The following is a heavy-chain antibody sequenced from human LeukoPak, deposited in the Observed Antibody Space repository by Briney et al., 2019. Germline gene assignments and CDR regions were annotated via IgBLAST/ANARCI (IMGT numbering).Heavy chain of an antibody. V-gene: IGHV4-59*01. J-gene: IGHJ4*02. CDR3: ARLPMAVTPHVDY. CDR1: GGSITSYY. Sequence: SETLSLTCTVSGGSITSYYRSWIRQSPGKGLEWIGFMYYSGTTNYNPSLKSRVTISLGMSKNQFSLKLSSVTAADTAVYYGARLPMAVTPHVDYWGQGTLVTVS. D-gene: IGHD2-21*02. CDR2: MYYSGTT.